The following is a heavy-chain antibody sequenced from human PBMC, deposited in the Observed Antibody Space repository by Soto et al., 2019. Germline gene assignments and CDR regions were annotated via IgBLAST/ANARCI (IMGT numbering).Heavy chain of an antibody. CDR3: AKGRGGSGSLTPRVDF. D-gene: IGHD3-10*01. J-gene: IGHJ4*02. CDR2: ISGGGDTT. CDR1: GFTFNNYA. V-gene: IGHV3-23*01. Sequence: EVQLLESGEGLIQPGGSLRLSCAASGFTFNNYAMTWVRQAPGKGLAWVSAISGGGDTTSYADSVKGRFTVSRDGSKNTLYLRMSSLRAEDTAIYYCAKGRGGSGSLTPRVDFWGQGTLVTVSS.